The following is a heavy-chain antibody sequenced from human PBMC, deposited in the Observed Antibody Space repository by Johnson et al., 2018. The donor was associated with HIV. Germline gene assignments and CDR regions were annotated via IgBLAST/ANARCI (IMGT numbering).Heavy chain of an antibody. V-gene: IGHV3-72*01. D-gene: IGHD3-3*01. J-gene: IGHJ3*02. CDR1: GFTFSDHY. Sequence: MQLVESGGGLVQPGGSLRLSCAASGFTFSDHYMDWVRQAPGTGLEWVGRTRKKVNSYTTDYAASVKGRFTISRDDSKNIAYLQMNSLKIEDTAVYYCTRGGVTVFGVVDAFDIWGQGTIVTVSS. CDR3: TRGGVTVFGVVDAFDI. CDR2: TRKKVNSYTT.